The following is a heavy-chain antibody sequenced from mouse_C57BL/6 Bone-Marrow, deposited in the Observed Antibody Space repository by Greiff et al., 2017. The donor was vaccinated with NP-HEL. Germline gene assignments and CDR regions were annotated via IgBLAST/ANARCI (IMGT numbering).Heavy chain of an antibody. J-gene: IGHJ4*01. CDR1: GYTFTSYW. V-gene: IGHV1-64*01. Sequence: VQLQQPGAELVKPGASVKLSCKASGYTFTSYWMHWVKQRPGQGLEWIGMIHPNSGSTNYNEKFKSKATLTVDKSSSTAYMQLSSLTSEDSAVYYCARSYDYDPLYAMDYWGQGTSVTVSS. D-gene: IGHD2-4*01. CDR3: ARSYDYDPLYAMDY. CDR2: IHPNSGST.